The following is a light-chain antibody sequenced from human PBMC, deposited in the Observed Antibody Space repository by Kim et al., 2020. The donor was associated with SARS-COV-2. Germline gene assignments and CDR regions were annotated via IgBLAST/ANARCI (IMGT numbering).Light chain of an antibody. CDR1: QSISTY. J-gene: IGKJ4*01. CDR2: GAS. V-gene: IGKV1-39*01. CDR3: QQNDSTVIT. Sequence: DIRMTQSPSSLSASVGDRVTITCRASQSISTYLNWYQHKPGKAPKLLIYGASNLQSGVPSRFSGSGSGPHFTLTITNLQPEDFATYYCQQNDSTVITFGGGTTVDIK.